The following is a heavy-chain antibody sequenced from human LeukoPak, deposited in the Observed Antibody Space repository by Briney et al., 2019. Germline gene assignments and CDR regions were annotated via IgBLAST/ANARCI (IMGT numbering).Heavy chain of an antibody. D-gene: IGHD3-10*01. CDR2: INPNSGGT. V-gene: IGHV1-2*02. Sequence: ASVKVSCKASGYTFTGYYMHWVRQAPGQGLEWMGWINPNSGGTNYAQKFQGRVAMTRDTSISTAYMELSRLRSDDTAVYYCARGVGHMVRGVIINTSNWFDPWGQGTLVTVSS. CDR3: ARGVGHMVRGVIINTSNWFDP. CDR1: GYTFTGYY. J-gene: IGHJ5*02.